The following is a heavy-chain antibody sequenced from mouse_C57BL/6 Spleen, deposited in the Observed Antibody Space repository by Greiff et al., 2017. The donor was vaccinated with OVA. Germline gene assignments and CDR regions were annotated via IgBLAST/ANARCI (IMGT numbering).Heavy chain of an antibody. Sequence: QVQLQQPGAELVKPGASVKMSCKASGYTFTSYWITWVKQRPGQGLEWIGDIYPGSGSTNYNEKFKSKATLTVDTSSSTAYMQLSSLTSEASAVYYCARRGNDYDGGFAYWGQGTLVTVSA. CDR3: ARRGNDYDGGFAY. J-gene: IGHJ3*01. D-gene: IGHD2-4*01. CDR1: GYTFTSYW. CDR2: IYPGSGST. V-gene: IGHV1-55*01.